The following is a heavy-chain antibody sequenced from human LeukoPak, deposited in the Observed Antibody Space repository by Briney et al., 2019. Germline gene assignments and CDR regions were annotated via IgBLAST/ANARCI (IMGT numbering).Heavy chain of an antibody. D-gene: IGHD3-22*01. Sequence: GGSLRLSCAASGFTFDDYAIHWVRQAPGKGLEWVSGISWNSGRIAYADSVKGRFTISRDNAKNSLYLQMNSLRAEDTALYYCAKDVGSGYYYYFDYWGQGTLVTVSS. CDR2: ISWNSGRI. J-gene: IGHJ4*02. V-gene: IGHV3-9*01. CDR3: AKDVGSGYYYYFDY. CDR1: GFTFDDYA.